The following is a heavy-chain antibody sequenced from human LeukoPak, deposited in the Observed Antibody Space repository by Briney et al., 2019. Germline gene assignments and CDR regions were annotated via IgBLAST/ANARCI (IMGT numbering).Heavy chain of an antibody. Sequence: SETLSLTCTVSGGSISSGGYYWTWLRQLPGKGLEWIGDIYDSGTMSYNPSLKSRVTISEYTSKNQFSVKLSSVTAADTAVYYCARAPDSSSWYADCWGQGTLVTVSS. CDR3: ARAPDSSSWYADC. D-gene: IGHD6-13*01. CDR1: GGSISSGGYY. J-gene: IGHJ4*02. V-gene: IGHV4-31*03. CDR2: IYDSGTM.